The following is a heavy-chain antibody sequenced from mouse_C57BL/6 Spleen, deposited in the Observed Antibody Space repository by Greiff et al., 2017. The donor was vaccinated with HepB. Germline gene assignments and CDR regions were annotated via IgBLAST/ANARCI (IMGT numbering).Heavy chain of an antibody. D-gene: IGHD1-1*01. CDR2: ILPGSGST. J-gene: IGHJ2*01. CDR3: ARRGGYYYGSSYYYFDY. V-gene: IGHV1-9*01. Sequence: VQLQQSGAELMKPGASVKLSCKATGYTFTGYWIEGVKQRPGHGLEWIGEILPGSGSTNYNEKFKGKATFTADTSSNTAYMQLSSLTTEDSAIYYCARRGGYYYGSSYYYFDYWGQGTTLTVSS. CDR1: GYTFTGYW.